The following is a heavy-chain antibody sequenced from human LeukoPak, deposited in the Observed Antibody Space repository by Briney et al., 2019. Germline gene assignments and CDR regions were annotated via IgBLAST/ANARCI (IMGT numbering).Heavy chain of an antibody. CDR2: IYYSGST. Sequence: PSQTLSLTCTVSGGSFGNDDYYWSWIRQPPGKGLEWIGYIYYSGSTYYNPSLKSRVTISVDTSKNQFSLKLSSVTAADTAVYYCARVLYCSGGSCDYPDPGVVDYWGQGTLVTVSS. CDR1: GGSFGNDDYY. D-gene: IGHD2-15*01. CDR3: ARVLYCSGGSCDYPDPGVVDY. V-gene: IGHV4-30-4*01. J-gene: IGHJ4*02.